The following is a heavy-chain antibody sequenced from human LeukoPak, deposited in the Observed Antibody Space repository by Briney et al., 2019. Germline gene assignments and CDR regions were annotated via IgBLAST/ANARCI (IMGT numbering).Heavy chain of an antibody. CDR1: GGFFSGYY. D-gene: IGHD5-12*01. Sequence: PSETLSLTCAVYGGFFSGYYWSWIRQPPGKGLEWIGEINHSGSTNYNPSLKSRVTISVDTSKNQFSLKLSSVTAADTAVYYCASSGYDLYDYWGQGTLVTVSS. J-gene: IGHJ4*02. CDR3: ASSGYDLYDY. V-gene: IGHV4-34*01. CDR2: INHSGST.